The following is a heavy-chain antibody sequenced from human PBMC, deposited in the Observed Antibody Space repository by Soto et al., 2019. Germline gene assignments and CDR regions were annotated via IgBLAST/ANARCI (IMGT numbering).Heavy chain of an antibody. Sequence: QVQLQESGPRLVKPSETLSLTCSVSGSSISPYYWTWLRQAPGKGLEWIGYLVYRGTATYNPALKSRVTISLDTSKKQVSLRLSSVTAADTAVYYCAREKDRILGGYAFGYWGPGTTVTVSS. V-gene: IGHV4-59*01. D-gene: IGHD1-26*01. J-gene: IGHJ3*01. CDR3: AREKDRILGGYAFGY. CDR2: LVYRGTA. CDR1: GSSISPYY.